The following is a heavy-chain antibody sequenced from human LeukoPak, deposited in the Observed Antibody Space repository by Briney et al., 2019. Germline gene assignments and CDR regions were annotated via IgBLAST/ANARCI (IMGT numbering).Heavy chain of an antibody. V-gene: IGHV1-8*01. CDR2: MNPNSGNT. J-gene: IGHJ4*02. D-gene: IGHD4/OR15-4a*01. CDR1: GYTFTSYD. CDR3: ASPHGASYYYFDY. Sequence: ASVKVSCKASGYTFTSYDINWVRQATGQGLEWMGWMNPNSGNTGYAQKFQGRVTMTRNTSISTAYMELSSLRSEDTAVYYCASPHGASYYYFDYWGQGTLATVSS.